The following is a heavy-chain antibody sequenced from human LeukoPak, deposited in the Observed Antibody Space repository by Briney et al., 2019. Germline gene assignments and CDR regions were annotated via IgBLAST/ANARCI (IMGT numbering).Heavy chain of an antibody. D-gene: IGHD5-12*01. Sequence: GASVKVSCKASVYTFTGYYMHWVRQAPGQGLEWMGWINPNSGGTNYAQKFQGRVTMTRDTSIGTAYMELSRLRSDDTAVYYCARVRYSGYDKYYFDYWGQGTLVTVSS. CDR3: ARVRYSGYDKYYFDY. CDR1: VYTFTGYY. CDR2: INPNSGGT. V-gene: IGHV1-2*02. J-gene: IGHJ4*02.